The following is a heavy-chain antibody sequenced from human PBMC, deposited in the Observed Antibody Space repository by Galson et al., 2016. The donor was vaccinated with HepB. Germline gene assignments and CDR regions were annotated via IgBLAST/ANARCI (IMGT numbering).Heavy chain of an antibody. V-gene: IGHV1-69*13. J-gene: IGHJ3*02. Sequence: SVKVSCKASGGTFSSYTITWVRQAPGQGPEWMGGIIPLFRAPDYAQKFQGRLTITADESTTTAYMELSDLRSEDTAVYYCAREDNSHPNGLLHPFDIWGQGTMVIVSS. D-gene: IGHD1-14*01. CDR3: AREDNSHPNGLLHPFDI. CDR2: IIPLFRAP. CDR1: GGTFSSYT.